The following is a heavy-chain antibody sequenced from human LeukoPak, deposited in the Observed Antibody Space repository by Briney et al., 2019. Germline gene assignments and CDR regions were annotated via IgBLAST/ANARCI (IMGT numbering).Heavy chain of an antibody. CDR1: GFTFSNYA. Sequence: GGSLRLSCADSGFTFSNYAMNWVRQAPGKGLEWVSIISGSGSSTYYTDSVKGRFTISRDNSKDTLYLQMNSLRAEDTAVYFCAKDRNGVYGGNSFLDYWGQGILVTVSS. CDR3: AKDRNGVYGGNSFLDY. CDR2: ISGSGSST. J-gene: IGHJ4*02. V-gene: IGHV3-23*01. D-gene: IGHD4-23*01.